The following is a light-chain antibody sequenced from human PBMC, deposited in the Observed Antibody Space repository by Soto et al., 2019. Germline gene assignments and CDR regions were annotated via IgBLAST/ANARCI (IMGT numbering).Light chain of an antibody. Sequence: DIQMTQSPSSLSASVGDRVTITCRASQSISSYLNWYQQKPGKAPNLLIYAASSLQSGVPSRFSGSGSGTDFTLTISSLQPEDFAVYYCQQYGRSPFTFGQGTKLQIK. J-gene: IGKJ2*01. CDR3: QQYGRSPFT. V-gene: IGKV1-39*01. CDR2: AAS. CDR1: QSISSY.